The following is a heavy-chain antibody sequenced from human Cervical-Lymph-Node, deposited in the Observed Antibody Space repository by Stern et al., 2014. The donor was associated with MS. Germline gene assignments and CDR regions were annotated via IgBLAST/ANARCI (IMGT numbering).Heavy chain of an antibody. CDR3: AREPFGTASGSPEVDY. D-gene: IGHD2-15*01. CDR2: TSYDGTNK. J-gene: IGHJ4*02. CDR1: GFTFTNHA. V-gene: IGHV3-30*04. Sequence: VQLVESGGGVVQPGRSLRLSCATSGFTFTNHALHWVRQAPGRGLEWVAVTSYDGTNKHYADSVQGRFIISRDNSNNTLYLQMNSLRPEDTAVYYCAREPFGTASGSPEVDYWGQGTLVTVSS.